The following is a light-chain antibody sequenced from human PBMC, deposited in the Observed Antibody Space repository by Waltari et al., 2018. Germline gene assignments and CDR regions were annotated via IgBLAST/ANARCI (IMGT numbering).Light chain of an antibody. CDR2: DVS. Sequence: HSALTQPASVSGSPGQSITISCTGTSSDVGGYKYVSWYQQHPGKAPKPLIFDVSYRPSGISNRFSGSKSGNTASLTISGLQAEDEADYYCSSYISSDTLELFGGGTSLTVL. CDR1: SSDVGGYKY. V-gene: IGLV2-14*03. CDR3: SSYISSDTLEL. J-gene: IGLJ2*01.